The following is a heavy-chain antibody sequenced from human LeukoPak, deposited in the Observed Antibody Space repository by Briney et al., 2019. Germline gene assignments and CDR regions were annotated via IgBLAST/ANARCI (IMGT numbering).Heavy chain of an antibody. V-gene: IGHV1-18*01. CDR3: ARDLGDIVVVPAAISLP. Sequence: ASVKASCKASGYTFTSYGISWVRQAPGQGLEWMGWISAYNGNTNYAQKFQGRVTMTTDTSTSTAYMELRSLRSDDAAVYYCARDLGDIVVVPAAISLPWGQGTLVTVSS. CDR2: ISAYNGNT. CDR1: GYTFTSYG. J-gene: IGHJ5*02. D-gene: IGHD2-2*01.